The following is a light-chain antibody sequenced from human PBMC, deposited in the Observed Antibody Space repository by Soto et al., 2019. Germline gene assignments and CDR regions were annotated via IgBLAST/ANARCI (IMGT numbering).Light chain of an antibody. CDR3: AAWDDTLSGYV. CDR1: TPNIGTHY. CDR2: SND. V-gene: IGLV1-47*01. J-gene: IGLJ1*01. Sequence: QSVLTQPPSASGNPGQRLTISCSGSTPNIGTHYVSWYQHLPGSAPKLLIHSNDQRPSGVPDRISASRSGTSASLAISGLRSEDEADYYCAAWDDTLSGYVFGGGTKVTVL.